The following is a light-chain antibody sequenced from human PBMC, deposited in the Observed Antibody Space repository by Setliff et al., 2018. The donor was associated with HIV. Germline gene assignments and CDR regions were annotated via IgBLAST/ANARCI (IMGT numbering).Light chain of an antibody. CDR1: SSNIGSSI. CDR3: AAWDGSLFELV. CDR2: NNR. J-gene: IGLJ1*01. V-gene: IGLV1-44*01. Sequence: QSALTQPPSASGTPGQRVTISCSGSSSNIGSSIVNWYQHLPGTAPKLLIYNNRQRPSGVPDRFSASKSGTSASLAITGLQSEDEADYYCAAWDGSLFELVFGSGTKVTVL.